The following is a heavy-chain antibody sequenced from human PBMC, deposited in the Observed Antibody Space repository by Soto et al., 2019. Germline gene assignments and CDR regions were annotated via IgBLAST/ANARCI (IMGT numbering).Heavy chain of an antibody. D-gene: IGHD6-19*01. CDR2: ISAYNGNT. CDR1: GYTFTSYG. Sequence: ASVKVSCKASGYTFTSYGISWVRQAPGQGLEGMGWISAYNGNTNYAQKLQGRVTMTTDTSTSTAYMELRSLRSDETAVYYCASSYRSGWYGPGDNWFDPWGQATLVAVSA. V-gene: IGHV1-18*04. CDR3: ASSYRSGWYGPGDNWFDP. J-gene: IGHJ5*02.